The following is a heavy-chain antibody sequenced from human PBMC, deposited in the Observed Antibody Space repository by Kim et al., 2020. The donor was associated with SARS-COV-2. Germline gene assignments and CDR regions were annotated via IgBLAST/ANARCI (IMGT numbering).Heavy chain of an antibody. CDR1: GFTFSSYA. CDR3: AKDRHPSSSWYLYYFDY. Sequence: GGSLRLSCAASGFTFSSYAMSWVRQAPGKGLEWVSAISGSGGSTYYADSVKGRFTISRDNSKNTLYLQMNSLRAEDTAVYYCAKDRHPSSSWYLYYFDYWGQGTLVTVSS. D-gene: IGHD6-13*01. CDR2: ISGSGGST. V-gene: IGHV3-23*01. J-gene: IGHJ4*02.